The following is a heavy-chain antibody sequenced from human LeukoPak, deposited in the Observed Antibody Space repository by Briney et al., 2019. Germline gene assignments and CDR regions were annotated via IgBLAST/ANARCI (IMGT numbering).Heavy chain of an antibody. CDR2: IDTDGRTT. Sequence: PGGSLRLSCAASGRTFSSYWMHWVRQAPGKGLVWVSRIDTDGRTTSYADSVKGRFTISRDNVQNTLYLQMNSLRAEDTAVYYCARDVGGAGSYWGQGTLVTVSS. J-gene: IGHJ4*02. CDR3: ARDVGGAGSY. D-gene: IGHD3-10*01. V-gene: IGHV3-74*01. CDR1: GRTFSSYW.